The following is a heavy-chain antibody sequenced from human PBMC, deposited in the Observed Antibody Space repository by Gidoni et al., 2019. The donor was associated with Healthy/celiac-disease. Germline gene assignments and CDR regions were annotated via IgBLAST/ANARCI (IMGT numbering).Heavy chain of an antibody. D-gene: IGHD2-8*01. J-gene: IGHJ4*02. CDR2: ISSSGSTI. Sequence: QVQPVESGGGLVNTGGSLRLLCAASGFTFSDYYMSWIRQAPGKGLEWFSYISSSGSTIYYADSVKGRFTISRDNAKNSLYLQMNSLRAEDTAVYYCARMVSGSNDFDYWGQGTLVTVSS. V-gene: IGHV3-11*01. CDR1: GFTFSDYY. CDR3: ARMVSGSNDFDY.